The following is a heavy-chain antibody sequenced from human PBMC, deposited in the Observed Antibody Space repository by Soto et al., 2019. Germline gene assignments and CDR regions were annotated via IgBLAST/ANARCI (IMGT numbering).Heavy chain of an antibody. Sequence: QVQLQESGPGLVKPSETLSLTCTVSGGSISSNDWWSWVRQTPGKGLEWIGEIYHSGSTNYNPSLKSRVTLSRDKSKHHFSLRLNFVTAADTAVYYCASREGDCRGGSCPYYHDWGQGTLVTASS. J-gene: IGHJ4*02. CDR1: GGSISSNDW. D-gene: IGHD2-15*01. V-gene: IGHV4-4*02. CDR3: ASREGDCRGGSCPYYHD. CDR2: IYHSGST.